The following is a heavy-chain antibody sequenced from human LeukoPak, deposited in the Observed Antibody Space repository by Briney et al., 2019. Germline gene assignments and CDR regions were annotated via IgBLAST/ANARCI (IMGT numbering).Heavy chain of an antibody. CDR3: AKDLYDRDSGSYYGMDV. V-gene: IGHV3-43*02. CDR1: GFTFDDYA. J-gene: IGHJ6*02. CDR2: ISGDGGST. D-gene: IGHD1-26*01. Sequence: HPEGSLRLSCAASGFTFDDYAMHWVRQAPGKGLEWVSLISGDGGSTYYADSVKGRFTISRDNSKNSLYLQMNSLRTEDTALYYCAKDLYDRDSGSYYGMDVWGQGTTVTVSS.